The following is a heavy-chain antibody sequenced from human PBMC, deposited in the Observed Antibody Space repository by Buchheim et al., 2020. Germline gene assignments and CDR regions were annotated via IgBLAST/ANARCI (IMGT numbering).Heavy chain of an antibody. CDR2: ISSSSSYI. J-gene: IGHJ6*02. Sequence: EVQLVESGGGLVKPGGSLRLSCAASGFTFSSYSMNWVRQAPGKGLEWVSSISSSSSYIYYADSVKGRFIISRDNAKNSLYLQMNSLRAEDTAVYYCARGLISGSGSYYKSYYYGMDVWGQGTT. V-gene: IGHV3-21*01. CDR3: ARGLISGSGSYYKSYYYGMDV. CDR1: GFTFSSYS. D-gene: IGHD3-10*01.